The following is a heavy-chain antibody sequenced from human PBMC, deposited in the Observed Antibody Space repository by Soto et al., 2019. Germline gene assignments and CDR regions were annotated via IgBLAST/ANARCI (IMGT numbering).Heavy chain of an antibody. J-gene: IGHJ4*02. Sequence: PGGSLRLSCAASGFTFINYAMSWVRQAPGKGLEWVSGISGSGSSTYYADSVKGRFTISRDNSKNTLYLQMNSLRVEDTALYYCAKTYSTGWFQDHWGPGTMVTVYS. CDR3: AKTYSTGWFQDH. CDR2: ISGSGSST. V-gene: IGHV3-23*01. D-gene: IGHD6-19*01. CDR1: GFTFINYA.